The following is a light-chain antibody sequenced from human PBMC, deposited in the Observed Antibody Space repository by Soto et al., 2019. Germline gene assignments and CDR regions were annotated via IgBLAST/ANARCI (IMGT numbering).Light chain of an antibody. Sequence: EIVLTQSPGTLSLSPGERATLSCRASQSVSSSYLAWYQQKPGQAPRLLIYGASNRATGIPDRFSGSGSGTDFTLSISTLEPEDFAMYYCQQYGSSHPFTFGPGTKVDIK. CDR2: GAS. V-gene: IGKV3-20*01. CDR3: QQYGSSHPFT. J-gene: IGKJ3*01. CDR1: QSVSSSY.